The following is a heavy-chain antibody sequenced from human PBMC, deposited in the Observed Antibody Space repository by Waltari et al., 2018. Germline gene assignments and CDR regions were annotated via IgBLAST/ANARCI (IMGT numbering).Heavy chain of an antibody. CDR1: GGSVSSGSYY. J-gene: IGHJ6*02. CDR3: ARVGIAVAGTIYYYYGMDV. V-gene: IGHV4-61*01. D-gene: IGHD6-19*01. CDR2: IYYSGST. Sequence: QVQLQESGPGLVKPSETLSLTCTVSGGSVSSGSYYWSWIRQPPGKGLEWIGYIYYSGSTNYNPSLKSRVTISVDTSKNQFSLKLSSVTAADTAVYYCARVGIAVAGTIYYYYGMDVWGQGTTVTVSS.